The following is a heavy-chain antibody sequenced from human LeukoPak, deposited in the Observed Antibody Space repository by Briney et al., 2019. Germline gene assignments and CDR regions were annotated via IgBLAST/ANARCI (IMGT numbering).Heavy chain of an antibody. CDR1: GGSFSGYY. V-gene: IGHV4-34*01. CDR2: INHSGST. CDR3: ARGLQLRRHRYYYYMDV. J-gene: IGHJ6*03. D-gene: IGHD2-2*01. Sequence: SETLSLTCAVYGGSFSGYYWSWIRQPPGKGLEWIGEINHSGSTNYNPSLKSRVTISVDTSKNQFSLKLSSVTAADTAVYYCARGLQLRRHRYYYYMDVWGKGTTVTVSS.